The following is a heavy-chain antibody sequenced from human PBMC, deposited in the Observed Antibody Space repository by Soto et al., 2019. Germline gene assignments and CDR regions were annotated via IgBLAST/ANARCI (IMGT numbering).Heavy chain of an antibody. D-gene: IGHD5-12*01. V-gene: IGHV3-21*01. CDR2: ISSSSSFR. CDR1: GFTLSTYA. CDR3: ARGAPGRDGYNLDFQH. J-gene: IGHJ1*01. Sequence: LSLSCAVSGFTLSTYAMNWVRQAPGKGLEWVSSISSSSSFRYYADSVKGRFTISRDNAKNSLYLQMNSLRGEDTAVYYCARGAPGRDGYNLDFQHWGQGTLVTVSS.